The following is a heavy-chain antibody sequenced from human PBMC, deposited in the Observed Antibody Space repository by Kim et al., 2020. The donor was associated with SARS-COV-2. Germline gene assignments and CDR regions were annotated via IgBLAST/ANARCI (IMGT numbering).Heavy chain of an antibody. CDR3: ARDLSGGWSLDF. CDR1: GYTFTSNH. V-gene: IGHV1-46*01. Sequence: ASVKVSCKASGYTFTSNHMHWVRQAPGQGLEWMGMITPNSGDTRYAQKFQGRVTMTRDTSTSTFYMVLSSLRSEDTAIYYCARDLSGGWSLDFWGQGTLVTVSS. CDR2: ITPNSGDT. D-gene: IGHD6-19*01. J-gene: IGHJ4*02.